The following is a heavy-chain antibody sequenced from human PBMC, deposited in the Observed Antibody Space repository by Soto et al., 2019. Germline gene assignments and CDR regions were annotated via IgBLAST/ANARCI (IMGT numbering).Heavy chain of an antibody. D-gene: IGHD4-17*01. V-gene: IGHV1-8*01. CDR2: MNPNSGNT. CDR3: GGGPDYGNYDWFDP. J-gene: IGHJ5*02. Sequence: GASVKVSWKASGYTFTSYDINWVRQATGQGLEWMGWMNPNSGNTGYAQKLQGRVTMTRNTAISTAYMELSSLRSEDTAVYYCGGGPDYGNYDWFDPWGQGTLVIVSS. CDR1: GYTFTSYD.